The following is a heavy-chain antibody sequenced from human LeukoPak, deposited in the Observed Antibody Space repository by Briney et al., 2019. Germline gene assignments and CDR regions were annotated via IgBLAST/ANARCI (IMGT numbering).Heavy chain of an antibody. CDR2: ISNSGGRT. V-gene: IGHV3-23*01. D-gene: IGHD3-10*01. CDR1: GFTFSSYA. J-gene: IGHJ4*02. Sequence: PGGSLRLSCAASGFTFSSYAMSWVRQAPGKGLEWVSSISNSGGRTFYTDSVKGRFTISRDNSKITLYLQMNSLRAEDTAVYYCASPMVRGVIPKWYYFDYWGQGTLVTVSS. CDR3: ASPMVRGVIPKWYYFDY.